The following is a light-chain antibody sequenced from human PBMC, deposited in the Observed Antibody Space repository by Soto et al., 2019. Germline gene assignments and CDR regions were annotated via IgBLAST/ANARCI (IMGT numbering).Light chain of an antibody. CDR3: LQYGSSPNLT. Sequence: EIVLTQSPGTLSLSPGERATLSCRASQSVSSSYLAWYQQKPGQAPRLLIYGASSRATGIPDRFSGSGAGTVFTLTISRLEPEDLAVYYCLQYGSSPNLTFGGGTKVEIK. CDR1: QSVSSSY. CDR2: GAS. J-gene: IGKJ4*01. V-gene: IGKV3-20*01.